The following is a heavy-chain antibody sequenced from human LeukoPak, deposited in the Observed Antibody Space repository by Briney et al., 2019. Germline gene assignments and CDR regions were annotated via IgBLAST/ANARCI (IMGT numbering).Heavy chain of an antibody. CDR2: IYYSGST. CDR1: GGSISSYY. J-gene: IGHJ4*02. D-gene: IGHD1-20*01. V-gene: IGHV4-59*08. Sequence: SETLSLTCTVSGGSISSYYWSWIRQPPGKGLEWIGYIYYSGSTNYNPSLKSRVTISVDTSKNQFSLKLSSVTAADTAVYYCARHRYNWMGARSGADYWGQGTLVTVSS. CDR3: ARHRYNWMGARSGADY.